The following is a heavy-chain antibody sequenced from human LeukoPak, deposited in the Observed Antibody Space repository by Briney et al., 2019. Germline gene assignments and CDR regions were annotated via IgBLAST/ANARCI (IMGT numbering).Heavy chain of an antibody. J-gene: IGHJ4*02. CDR3: ARNMIVVLQGFDY. CDR2: ISSSSSYI. V-gene: IGHV3-21*01. Sequence: GGSLRLSCAASGFTFSSYSMNWVRQAPGKGLEWVSSISSSSSYIYYVDSVKGRFTISRDNAKNSLYLQMNSLRAEDTAVYYCARNMIVVLQGFDYWGQGTLVTVSS. D-gene: IGHD3-22*01. CDR1: GFTFSSYS.